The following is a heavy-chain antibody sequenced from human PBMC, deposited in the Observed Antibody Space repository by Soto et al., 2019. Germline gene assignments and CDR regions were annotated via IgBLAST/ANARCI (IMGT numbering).Heavy chain of an antibody. J-gene: IGHJ6*02. CDR2: IWYDGSNK. CDR1: GFTFSSYG. CDR3: ARSSRRNYYYYGMDV. Sequence: GGSLRLSCAASGFTFSSYGMHWVRQAPGKGLEWVAVIWYDGSNKYYADSVKGRFTISRDNSKNTLYLQMNSLRAEDTAVYYCARSSRRNYYYYGMDVWGQGTTVTVSS. V-gene: IGHV3-33*01.